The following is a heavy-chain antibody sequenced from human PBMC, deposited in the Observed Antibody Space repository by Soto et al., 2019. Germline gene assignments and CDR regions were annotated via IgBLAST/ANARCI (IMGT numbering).Heavy chain of an antibody. J-gene: IGHJ6*02. CDR2: IWYDGSNK. CDR1: GFTFSSYG. CDR3: ARSSRRNYYYYGMDV. Sequence: GGSLRLSCAASGFTFSSYGMHWVRQAPGKGLEWVAVIWYDGSNKYYADSVKGRFTISRDNSKNTLYLQMNSLRAEDTAVYYCARSSRRNYYYYGMDVWGQGTTVTVSS. V-gene: IGHV3-33*01.